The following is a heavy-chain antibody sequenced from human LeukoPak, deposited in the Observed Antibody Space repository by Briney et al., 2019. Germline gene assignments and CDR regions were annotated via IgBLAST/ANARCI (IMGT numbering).Heavy chain of an antibody. CDR2: IKQDGSEK. V-gene: IGHV3-7*01. CDR1: GFTFSSYA. CDR3: ARDSSSKGNFDY. Sequence: AGGSLRLSCAASGFTFSSYAMHWVRQAPGKGLEWVANIKQDGSEKYYVDSVKGRFTISRDNAKNSLYLQMNSLRAEDTAVYYCARDSSSKGNFDYWGQGTLVTVSS. J-gene: IGHJ4*02. D-gene: IGHD6-13*01.